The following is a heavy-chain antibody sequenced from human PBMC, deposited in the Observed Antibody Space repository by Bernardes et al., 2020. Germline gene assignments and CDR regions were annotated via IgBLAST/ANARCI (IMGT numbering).Heavy chain of an antibody. V-gene: IGHV1-69*13. J-gene: IGHJ6*03. CDR3: AREYCSSTSCSDYYYYYYMDV. CDR1: GGTFSSYA. CDR2: IIPIFGTA. Sequence: SVKVSCKASGGTFSSYAISWVRQAPGQGLEWMGGIIPIFGTANYAQKFQGRVTITADESTSTAYMELSSLRSEDTAVYYCAREYCSSTSCSDYYYYYYMDVWGKGTTVTVSS. D-gene: IGHD2-2*01.